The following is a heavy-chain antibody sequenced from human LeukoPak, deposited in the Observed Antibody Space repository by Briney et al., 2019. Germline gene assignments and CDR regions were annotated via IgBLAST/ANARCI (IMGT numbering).Heavy chain of an antibody. D-gene: IGHD2-2*01. CDR2: ISGSGGST. J-gene: IGHJ4*02. Sequence: GGSLRLSCAASGFTFSSYAMSWVRQAPGKGLEWVSAISGSGGSTYYADSVKGRFTISRDNSKNTLYLQMNSLRAEDTAVYYCAKDPGGFVVVPAVLFDYWGQGTLVTVSS. CDR3: AKDPGGFVVVPAVLFDY. V-gene: IGHV3-23*01. CDR1: GFTFSSYA.